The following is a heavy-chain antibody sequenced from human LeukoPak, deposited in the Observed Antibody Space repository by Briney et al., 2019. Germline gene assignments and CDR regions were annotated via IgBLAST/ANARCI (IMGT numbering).Heavy chain of an antibody. V-gene: IGHV3-48*03. CDR2: ISSSGSTI. CDR3: AKVGWDYYDSSGYYGGLYYYYYMDV. Sequence: GGSLRLSCAASGFTFSSYEMNWVRQAPGKGPEWVSYISSSGSTIYYADSVKGRFTISRDNAKKSLYLQMNSLRAEDTAVYYCAKVGWDYYDSSGYYGGLYYYYYMDVWGKGTTVTISS. J-gene: IGHJ6*03. D-gene: IGHD3-22*01. CDR1: GFTFSSYE.